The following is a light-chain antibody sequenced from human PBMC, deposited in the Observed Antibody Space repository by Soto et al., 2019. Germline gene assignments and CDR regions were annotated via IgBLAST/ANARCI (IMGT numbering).Light chain of an antibody. Sequence: DIVMSQSPDSLAVSLGERATIKCKSSQSLFYTSDNRNYLAWYQQKPGQRPRLLISWASTRESGVPDRFSAGGSGTDFTLTITNLQADDVATYYGHQYFSAPQAFGGGTKVEI. CDR1: QSLFYTSDNRNY. CDR3: HQYFSAPQA. CDR2: WAS. J-gene: IGKJ4*01. V-gene: IGKV4-1*01.